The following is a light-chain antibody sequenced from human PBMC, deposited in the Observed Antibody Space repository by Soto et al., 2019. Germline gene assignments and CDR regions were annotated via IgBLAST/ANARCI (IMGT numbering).Light chain of an antibody. CDR1: QSIGTW. V-gene: IGKV1-5*01. Sequence: DIQMTPSPSTLSASVGDRVTITCRANQSIGTWLAWYQQKPGKAPKLPIYDASTLESGVPSRFSGSGSGTEFTLIISSLQPDDFAPYYCQQYDTYSMYTFGQGTK. J-gene: IGKJ2*01. CDR2: DAS. CDR3: QQYDTYSMYT.